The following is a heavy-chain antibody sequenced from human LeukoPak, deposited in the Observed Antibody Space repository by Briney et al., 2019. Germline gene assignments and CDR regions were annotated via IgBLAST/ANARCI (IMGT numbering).Heavy chain of an antibody. D-gene: IGHD3-10*01. V-gene: IGHV4-59*08. J-gene: IGHJ4*02. Sequence: SETLSLTCTVSGGSISSYYWSWIRQPPGKGLEWIGYIYYSGSTNYNPSLKSRVTMSVDTSKNQFSLKLSSVTAADTAVYYCARHESSIFYYGSGSYNYFDYWGQGTLVTVSS. CDR2: IYYSGST. CDR3: ARHESSIFYYGSGSYNYFDY. CDR1: GGSISSYY.